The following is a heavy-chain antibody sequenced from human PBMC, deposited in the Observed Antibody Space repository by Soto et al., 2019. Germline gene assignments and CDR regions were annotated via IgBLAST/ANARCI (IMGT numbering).Heavy chain of an antibody. J-gene: IGHJ4*02. Sequence: GGSLRLSCFASVLTCGSRAMTWVRQAPGEGLQWVSTITDTGGDAKYADSVRGRFVISRDNSKKTLYLQMTSLTAEDSAMYYCARGSTDSYPGSRIFDFWGRGTLVTVSS. CDR2: ITDTGGDA. V-gene: IGHV3-23*01. CDR1: VLTCGSRA. D-gene: IGHD3-10*01. CDR3: ARGSTDSYPGSRIFDF.